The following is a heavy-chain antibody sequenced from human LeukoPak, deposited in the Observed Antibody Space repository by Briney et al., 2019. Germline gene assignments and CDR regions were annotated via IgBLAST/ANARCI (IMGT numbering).Heavy chain of an antibody. CDR3: ARGNGYYYY. D-gene: IGHD3-22*01. CDR2: PYYSGST. Sequence: PSETLSLTCTVSGGSISGYYWSWVRQPPGKGLEWIGYPYYSGSTNYNPSLKSRVTISVDTSKNQFSLKLTSVTAADTAVYYCARGNGYYYYWGQGTLVTVSP. J-gene: IGHJ4*02. V-gene: IGHV4-59*01. CDR1: GGSISGYY.